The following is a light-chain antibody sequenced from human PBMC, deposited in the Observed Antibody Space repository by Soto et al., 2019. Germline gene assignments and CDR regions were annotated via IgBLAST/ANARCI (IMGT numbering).Light chain of an antibody. CDR1: QNVNSW. J-gene: IGKJ1*01. Sequence: GDRVTSTGRASQNVNSWVAWYQQKPGKAPKFLIYDASNLESGVPSRFSGRGSGTEFTLTISNLQPDDFATYYCQRYNSNSRTFGQGTRV. V-gene: IGKV1-5*01. CDR3: QRYNSNSRT. CDR2: DAS.